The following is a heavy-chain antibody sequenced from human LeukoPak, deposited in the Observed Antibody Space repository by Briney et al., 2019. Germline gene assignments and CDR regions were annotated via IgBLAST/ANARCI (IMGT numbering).Heavy chain of an antibody. Sequence: GGSLRLSCAASGFTFNDYAMYWVRQAPGKGLEWVTLISYDGYDKLCADSVRARFTISREYSRNTLYLQMHSLSSEDTAVYYCAKGPVVPAASLHYYYTDVWGKGTTVTVSS. CDR2: ISYDGYDK. V-gene: IGHV3-30-3*01. J-gene: IGHJ6*03. CDR1: GFTFNDYA. CDR3: AKGPVVPAASLHYYYTDV. D-gene: IGHD2-2*01.